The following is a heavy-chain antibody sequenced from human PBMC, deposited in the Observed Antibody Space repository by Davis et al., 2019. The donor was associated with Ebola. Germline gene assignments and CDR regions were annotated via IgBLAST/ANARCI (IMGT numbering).Heavy chain of an antibody. CDR1: GFTFSSYG. Sequence: PGGSLRLSCAASGFTFSSYGMHWVRQAPGKGLEWVAVISYDGSNKYYADSVKGRFTISRDNSKNTLYLQMNSLRAEDTAVYYCAKDGDSSDAYAFDIWGQGTMVTVSS. CDR3: AKDGDSSDAYAFDI. D-gene: IGHD3-22*01. J-gene: IGHJ3*02. V-gene: IGHV3-30*18. CDR2: ISYDGSNK.